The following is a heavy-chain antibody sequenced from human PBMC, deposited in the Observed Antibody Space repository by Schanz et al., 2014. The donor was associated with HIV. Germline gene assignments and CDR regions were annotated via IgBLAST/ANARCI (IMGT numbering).Heavy chain of an antibody. J-gene: IGHJ6*02. Sequence: QVQLVESGGGVVQPGRSLRLSCAASGFTFSDYGMHWARQAPGKGLEWVAVIWDDGSDKYYGDSVKGRFTISRDNSKNTLYLQMNSLRVEDTAVYYCANTEFPYSSSSDYYYGMDVWGQGTTVTVSS. D-gene: IGHD6-6*01. CDR3: ANTEFPYSSSSDYYYGMDV. CDR2: IWDDGSDK. CDR1: GFTFSDYG. V-gene: IGHV3-33*06.